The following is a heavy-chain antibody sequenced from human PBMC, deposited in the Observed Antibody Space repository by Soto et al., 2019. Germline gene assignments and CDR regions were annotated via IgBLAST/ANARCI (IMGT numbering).Heavy chain of an antibody. D-gene: IGHD1-26*01. J-gene: IGHJ3*01. CDR1: GYTFTGYD. CDR3: ARVFSGNYRAIVL. CDR2: MNPHSGNT. V-gene: IGHV1-8*01. Sequence: GASVKVSCKASGYTFTGYDINWVRQATGQGLEWMGWMNPHSGNTNYADSVKGRFTISRDNSKNTLYLQMNSLRAEDTAVYYCARVFSGNYRAIVLWGQGTMVTVSS.